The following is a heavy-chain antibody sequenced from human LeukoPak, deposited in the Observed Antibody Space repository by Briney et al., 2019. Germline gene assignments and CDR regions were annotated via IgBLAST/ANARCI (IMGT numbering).Heavy chain of an antibody. CDR3: ARYYYYYYYMDV. V-gene: IGHV4-39*07. CDR2: ISYSGST. Sequence: SETLSLTCTVSGGSISSSSYYWGWIRQPPGKGLEWIGSISYSGSTYYNSSLKSRVTISVDTSKNQFSLKLSSVTAADTAVYYCARYYYYYYYMDVWGKGTTVTVSS. CDR1: GGSISSSSYY. J-gene: IGHJ6*03.